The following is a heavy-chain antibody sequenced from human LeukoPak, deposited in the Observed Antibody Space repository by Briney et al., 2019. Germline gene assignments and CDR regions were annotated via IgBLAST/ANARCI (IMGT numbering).Heavy chain of an antibody. CDR2: VHLDGRT. D-gene: IGHD3-3*01. CDR3: AREGGFYRPLDY. Sequence: PSGTLSVTCGVSGGSVINTNWWTWVRQPPGKGLEWIGEVHLDGRTNYNPSLESRLTMSVDVSENQVSLKLTSVTAADTAVYYCAREGGFYRPLDYSGQGTLDTVSS. CDR1: GGSVINTNW. J-gene: IGHJ4*02. V-gene: IGHV4-4*02.